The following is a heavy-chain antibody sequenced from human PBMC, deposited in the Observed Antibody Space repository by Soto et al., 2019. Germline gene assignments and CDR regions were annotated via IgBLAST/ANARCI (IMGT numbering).Heavy chain of an antibody. CDR3: ARDYQGYGYDAFDI. Sequence: GGSLRLSCAASGFTFSSYGMHWVRQAPGKGLEWVAVIWYDGSNKYYADSVKGRFTISRDNSKNTLYLQMNSLRAEDTAVYYCARDYQGYGYDAFDIWGQGTMVTVSS. CDR1: GFTFSSYG. J-gene: IGHJ3*02. CDR2: IWYDGSNK. D-gene: IGHD5-12*01. V-gene: IGHV3-33*01.